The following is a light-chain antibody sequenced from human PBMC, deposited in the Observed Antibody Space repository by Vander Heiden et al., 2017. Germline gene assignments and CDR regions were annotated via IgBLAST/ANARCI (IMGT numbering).Light chain of an antibody. CDR3: CSDAGSYTWV. CDR1: SSDVGAYDY. V-gene: IGLV2-11*01. Sequence: QSALTQPRSVSGSPGPSVTISCSGTSSDVGAYDYVSWYQQHPGKAPKLLIYDVTKWPSGVPDRFSGSKSGNTATLTISGLLTEDEADYYCCSDAGSYTWVFGGGTKVTVL. CDR2: DVT. J-gene: IGLJ3*02.